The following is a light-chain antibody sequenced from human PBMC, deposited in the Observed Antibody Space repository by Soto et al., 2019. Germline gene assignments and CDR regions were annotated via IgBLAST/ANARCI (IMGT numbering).Light chain of an antibody. CDR2: GAS. CDR1: QRVSSN. CDR3: QQYNNWWT. Sequence: EIVLTQSPATLSLSPGERATVSCRASQRVSSNLAWYQQKPGQAPRLLIYGASTRATGIPARFSGSGSGTEFTLTISSLQSEDFAVYYCQQYNNWWTFGQGTKVDIK. V-gene: IGKV3-15*01. J-gene: IGKJ1*01.